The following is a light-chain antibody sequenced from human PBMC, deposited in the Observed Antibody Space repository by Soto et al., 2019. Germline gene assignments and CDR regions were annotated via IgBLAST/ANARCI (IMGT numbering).Light chain of an antibody. J-gene: IGKJ4*01. CDR2: GAS. CDR1: QSVSSN. V-gene: IGKV3-15*01. Sequence: EIVMTQSPATLSVSPGERATLSCRASQSVSSNLAWYQQKPGQAPRLLIYGASTRVTGIPARFSGSGSGTEFILTFSSLQSEDFAVYYCQQYNNRPPLTFGGGTKVDIK. CDR3: QQYNNRPPLT.